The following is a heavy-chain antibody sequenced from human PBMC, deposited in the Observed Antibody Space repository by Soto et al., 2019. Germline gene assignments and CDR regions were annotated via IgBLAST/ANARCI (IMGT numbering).Heavy chain of an antibody. CDR1: GGSFSGYY. J-gene: IGHJ6*02. V-gene: IGHV4-34*01. CDR2: INNSGST. CDR3: ARVTGRYYYGRDV. Sequence: QVQLQQWGAGLLKPSETLSLTCAVYGGSFSGYYWSWIRQPPGKGREWIGEINNSGSTNYNPSLKSLVTISVDTSKNQFSLKLSSVTAADTAVYYCARVTGRYYYGRDVWGQGTTVTVSS.